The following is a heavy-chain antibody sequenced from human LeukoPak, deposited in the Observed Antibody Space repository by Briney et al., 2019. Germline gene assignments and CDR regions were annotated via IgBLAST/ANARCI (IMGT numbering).Heavy chain of an antibody. V-gene: IGHV4-34*01. Sequence: SETLSLTCAVYGGSFSGYYWSWIRQPPGKGLEWIGEINRSGSTNYNPSLKSRVTISVDTSKNQFSLKLSSVTAADTAVYYCARESTRITIFGVVIPDAFDIWGQGTMVTVSS. CDR3: ARESTRITIFGVVIPDAFDI. J-gene: IGHJ3*02. CDR2: INRSGST. CDR1: GGSFSGYY. D-gene: IGHD3-3*01.